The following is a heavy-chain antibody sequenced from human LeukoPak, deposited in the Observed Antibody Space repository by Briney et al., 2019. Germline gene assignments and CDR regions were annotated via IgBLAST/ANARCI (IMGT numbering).Heavy chain of an antibody. CDR3: TTDRPCSGGGDSAY. J-gene: IGHJ4*02. CDR1: GFTFSKAW. CDR2: IKSKVDGETT. V-gene: IGHV3-15*01. D-gene: IGHD2-15*01. Sequence: PGGSLRLFCAGSGFTFSKAWMTWVRQAPGKGLEWVGRIKSKVDGETTDYAAHVKDRFTISRDDSENALYLQMNSLKAEDTAVYYCTTDRPCSGGGDSAYWGQGTQVTVSS.